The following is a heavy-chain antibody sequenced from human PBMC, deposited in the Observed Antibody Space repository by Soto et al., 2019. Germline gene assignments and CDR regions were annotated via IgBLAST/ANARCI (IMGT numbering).Heavy chain of an antibody. CDR3: ARDLLCSSTSCYMGYFDY. CDR2: ISSSSSYI. Sequence: PGGSLRLSSAPSRFTLISYSMNWVRQAPGNVLEWVSSISSSSSYIYYADSVKGRFTISRDNATNSLYLQMNSLRAEDTAVYYCARDLLCSSTSCYMGYFDYWGQGTLVTVSS. J-gene: IGHJ4*02. D-gene: IGHD2-2*02. V-gene: IGHV3-21*01. CDR1: RFTLISYS.